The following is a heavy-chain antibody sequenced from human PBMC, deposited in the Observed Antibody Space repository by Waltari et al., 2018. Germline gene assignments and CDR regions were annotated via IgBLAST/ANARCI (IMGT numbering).Heavy chain of an antibody. Sequence: QVQLQESGPGLVKPSETLSLTCTVPGGSISTYYWSWIRQPPGKGLEWIGYIHYSGSTSYNPSLKSRVTIPVDTSKNQLSLKVSSVTAADTAVYYCAREYSSFDYWGQGTLVTVSS. CDR1: GGSISTYY. D-gene: IGHD6-13*01. CDR2: IHYSGST. V-gene: IGHV4-59*01. J-gene: IGHJ4*02. CDR3: AREYSSFDY.